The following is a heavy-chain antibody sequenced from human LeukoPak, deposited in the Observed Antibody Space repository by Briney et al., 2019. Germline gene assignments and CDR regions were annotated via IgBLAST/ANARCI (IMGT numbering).Heavy chain of an antibody. CDR1: GFPFGDHA. D-gene: IGHD5-18*01. V-gene: IGHV3-49*04. J-gene: IGHJ6*02. CDR2: IRSKAYGGTT. Sequence: GSLRLSCTASGFPFGDHAMCWVRQAPGKGLEWVGFIRSKAYGGTTEYAASVKGRFTISRDDSKSIAYLQMNSLKTEDTAVYYCTRVQIQLLFYYDMDVWGQGTTVIVSS. CDR3: TRVQIQLLFYYDMDV.